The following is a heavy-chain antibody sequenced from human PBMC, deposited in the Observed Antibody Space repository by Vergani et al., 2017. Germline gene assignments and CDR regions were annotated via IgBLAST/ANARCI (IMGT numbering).Heavy chain of an antibody. V-gene: IGHV3-23*01. CDR3: AKGDGYSSGFDY. J-gene: IGHJ4*02. D-gene: IGHD6-19*01. CDR2: ISGSGGST. Sequence: EVQLLESGGGLVQPGGSLRLSCAASGFTFSSYAMSWVRQAPGKGLEWVSAISGSGGSTYYADSVKGRSTISRDNSKNTLYLQMNSLRAEDTAVYYCAKGDGYSSGFDYWGQGTLVTVSS. CDR1: GFTFSSYA.